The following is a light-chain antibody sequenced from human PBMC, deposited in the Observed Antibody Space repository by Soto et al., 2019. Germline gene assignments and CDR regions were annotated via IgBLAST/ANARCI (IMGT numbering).Light chain of an antibody. CDR2: GAS. CDR1: QSVSNNY. J-gene: IGKJ1*01. CDR3: QHYGSSPSWT. V-gene: IGKV3-20*01. Sequence: EIVLTQSPGTLSLSPGERATLSCRASQSVSNNYLAWYQQKPGQAPRLLIYGASSRATGIPDRFSGSGSGTDFPLTISGLEAEDFAVYYCQHYGSSPSWTFGRGTKVEIK.